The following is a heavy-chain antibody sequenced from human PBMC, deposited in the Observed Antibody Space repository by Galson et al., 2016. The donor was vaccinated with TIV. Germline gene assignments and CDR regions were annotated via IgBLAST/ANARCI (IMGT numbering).Heavy chain of an antibody. J-gene: IGHJ6*02. CDR2: IWYDGNDK. CDR3: ARDRKYYDILTAGNSYYGMDV. Sequence: SLRLSCAASGFTFSSYDMHWVRQAPGKGLQWVAVIWYDGNDKYYADSVKGRFTISRDNSKNTLHLQMNSLRVEDTAVYYCARDRKYYDILTAGNSYYGMDVWGQGTTVTVSS. V-gene: IGHV3-33*01. D-gene: IGHD3-9*01. CDR1: GFTFSSYD.